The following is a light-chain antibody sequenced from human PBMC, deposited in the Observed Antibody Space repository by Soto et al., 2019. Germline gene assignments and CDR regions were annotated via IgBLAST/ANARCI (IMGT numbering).Light chain of an antibody. CDR2: DNN. CDR3: QSYDSSLSGDYV. V-gene: IGLV1-40*01. J-gene: IGLJ1*01. CDR1: SSNIGAGYD. Sequence: QSVLTQPTSVSGAPGQRVTISCTGSSSNIGAGYDVHWYQHLPGTAPKLLIYDNNNRPSGVPDRFSGSKSGTSASLAITGLQAEDEADYYCQSYDSSLSGDYVFGTGTNVTVL.